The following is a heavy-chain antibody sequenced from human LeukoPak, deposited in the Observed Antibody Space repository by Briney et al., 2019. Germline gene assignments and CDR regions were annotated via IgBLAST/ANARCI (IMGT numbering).Heavy chain of an antibody. CDR1: GFTYDDYA. Sequence: GGSLRLSCAASGFTYDDYAMHWVRQASGKGLVWGSGIRWNSGSIGYADSVKGRFTYSRRNAENSLYVDMQRQIAEDVVLYYCARGYSYGYVGIDYWGQGTLVTVSS. CDR3: ARGYSYGYVGIDY. D-gene: IGHD5-18*01. J-gene: IGHJ4*02. V-gene: IGHV3-9*03. CDR2: IRWNSGSI.